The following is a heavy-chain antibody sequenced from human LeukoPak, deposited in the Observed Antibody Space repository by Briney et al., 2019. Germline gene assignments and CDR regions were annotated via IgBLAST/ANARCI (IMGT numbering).Heavy chain of an antibody. V-gene: IGHV4-34*01. CDR2: INHSGST. CDR3: ARDLGSIAAAGPAHLDY. J-gene: IGHJ4*02. CDR1: GGSFSGYY. D-gene: IGHD6-13*01. Sequence: PSETLSLTCAVYGGSFSGYYWSWIRQPPGRGLEWIGEINHSGSTNYNPSLKSRVTISVDTSKNQFSLKLSSVTAADTAVYYCARDLGSIAAAGPAHLDYWGQGTLVIVSS.